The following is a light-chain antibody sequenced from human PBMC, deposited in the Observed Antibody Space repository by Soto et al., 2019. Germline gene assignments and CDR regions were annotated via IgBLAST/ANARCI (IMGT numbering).Light chain of an antibody. J-gene: IGKJ1*01. Sequence: IVLTQSPGTLSLSPGESATHSCRASHSVSSNYLAWYQQKSGQAPRLLIYGVSSRATGIPDRFSGSGSGTDFTLTISRLEPEDFAVFYCLHYGTSSWTFGQGTKVEIK. V-gene: IGKV3-20*01. CDR1: HSVSSNY. CDR3: LHYGTSSWT. CDR2: GVS.